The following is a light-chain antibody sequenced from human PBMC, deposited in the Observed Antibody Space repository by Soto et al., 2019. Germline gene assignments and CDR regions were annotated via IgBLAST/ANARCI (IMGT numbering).Light chain of an antibody. CDR3: QHHNSYTQT. CDR1: QSIRHY. CDR2: GAS. J-gene: IGKJ1*01. Sequence: DIQMTQSPPTLSASVGDRVTITCRASQSIRHYLAWYQQMPGKAPKLLIYGASTLQSGVPSRFSGSGSGTEFTLTISSLQPDDLETYFCQHHNSYTQTFGQATKVEIK. V-gene: IGKV1-5*01.